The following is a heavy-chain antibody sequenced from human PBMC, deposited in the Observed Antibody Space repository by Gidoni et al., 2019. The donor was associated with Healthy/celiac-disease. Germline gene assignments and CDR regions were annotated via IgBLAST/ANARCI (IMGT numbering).Heavy chain of an antibody. CDR1: GFTFTSSA. CDR2: IVVGSGNT. CDR3: AAPSIAARHNYYYYGMDV. D-gene: IGHD6-6*01. Sequence: QMQLVQSGPEVKKPGTSVKVSCKASGFTFTSSAMQWVRQARGQRLEWIGWIVVGSGNTNYAQKFQERVTITRDMSTSTAYMELSSLRSEDTAVYYCAAPSIAARHNYYYYGMDVWGQGTTVTVSS. J-gene: IGHJ6*02. V-gene: IGHV1-58*02.